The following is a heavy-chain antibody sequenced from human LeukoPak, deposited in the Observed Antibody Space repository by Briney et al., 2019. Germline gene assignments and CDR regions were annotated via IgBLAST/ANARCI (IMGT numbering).Heavy chain of an antibody. CDR3: ARGTMTDNPHYFDF. V-gene: IGHV1-18*01. CDR2: ISVDNGYT. J-gene: IGHJ4*02. Sequence: ASVTVSCKASGYTFATSGITWVRQAPGQGLEWMGWISVDNGYTKYPQKLQGRVTMTADTSTSTAYLELRSLRFNDTAVVYCARGTMTDNPHYFDFWGQGTLVSVSS. CDR1: GYTFATSG. D-gene: IGHD2-15*01.